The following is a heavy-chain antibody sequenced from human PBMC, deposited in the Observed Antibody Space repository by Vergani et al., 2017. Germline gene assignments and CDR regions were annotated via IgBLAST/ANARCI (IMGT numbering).Heavy chain of an antibody. CDR3: ARLSKRLYFWFDP. V-gene: IGHV4-4*09. D-gene: IGHD2-15*01. CDR1: GGSISSYY. Sequence: QVQLQESGPGLVKPSETLSLTCTVSGGSISSYYWSWIRQPPGKGLEWIGYIYTSWSTNYNPSLKSRVTISVDTSKNQFSLKLSSVTAADTAVYYCARLSKRLYFWFDPWGQGTLVTVSS. CDR2: IYTSWST. J-gene: IGHJ5*02.